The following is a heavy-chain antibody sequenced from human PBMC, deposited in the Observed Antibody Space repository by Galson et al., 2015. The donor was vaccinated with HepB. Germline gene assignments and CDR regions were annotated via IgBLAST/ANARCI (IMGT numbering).Heavy chain of an antibody. Sequence: SLRLSCAVSGLPFSSYAMTWVRQAPGKGLECVSGISGSGGSTFYADSVKGRFTISRDNSKNTLYLQMNSLRAEDTALYYCAKGLCSGDCYSFDYWGQGTLVTVSP. CDR3: AKGLCSGDCYSFDY. V-gene: IGHV3-23*01. CDR1: GLPFSSYA. D-gene: IGHD2-21*02. CDR2: ISGSGGST. J-gene: IGHJ4*02.